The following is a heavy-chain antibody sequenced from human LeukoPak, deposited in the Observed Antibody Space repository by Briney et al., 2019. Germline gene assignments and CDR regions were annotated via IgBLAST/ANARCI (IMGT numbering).Heavy chain of an antibody. CDR2: IIPIFGTA. Sequence: GSSVKVSCKASGGTFSSYAISWVRQAPGQGLEWMGGIIPIFGTANYAQKFQGRATITTDESTSTAYMELSSLRSEDTAVYYCAILGYCSGGSCYSSYYYYYMDVWGKGTTVTVSS. J-gene: IGHJ6*03. D-gene: IGHD2-15*01. CDR3: AILGYCSGGSCYSSYYYYYMDV. CDR1: GGTFSSYA. V-gene: IGHV1-69*05.